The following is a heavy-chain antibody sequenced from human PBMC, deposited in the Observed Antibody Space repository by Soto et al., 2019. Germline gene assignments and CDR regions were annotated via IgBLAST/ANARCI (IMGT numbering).Heavy chain of an antibody. CDR2: VSPKSGNT. V-gene: IGHV1-18*01. D-gene: IGHD1-1*01. J-gene: IGHJ1*01. Sequence: QIRLVQSGAEVKKPGASVKVSCKASGYNFFDYGVSWVRQAPGQGLEWMGWVSPKSGNTDFARKVQGRVTMTADTSTNTAYLELRGLRSDDTAVYYCARGRTVSSIGPLLVWGQGTLVSVSS. CDR1: GYNFFDYG. CDR3: ARGRTVSSIGPLLV.